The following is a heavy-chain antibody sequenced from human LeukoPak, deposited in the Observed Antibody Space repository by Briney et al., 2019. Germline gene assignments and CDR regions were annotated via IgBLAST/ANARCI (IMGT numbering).Heavy chain of an antibody. V-gene: IGHV5-51*01. CDR1: GYSFSNYW. CDR3: ARPPGVGATSFDY. Sequence: GESLKISCKGSGYSFSNYWIAWVRRMPGKGLEWMGIIFPADSDTRYSPSLQGQVAISVDKSINTAYLQWSSLKASDSAMYYCARPPGVGATSFDYWGQGTLVTVSS. D-gene: IGHD1-26*01. J-gene: IGHJ4*02. CDR2: IFPADSDT.